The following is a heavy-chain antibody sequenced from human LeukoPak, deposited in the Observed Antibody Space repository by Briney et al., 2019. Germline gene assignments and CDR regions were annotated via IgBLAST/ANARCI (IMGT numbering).Heavy chain of an antibody. Sequence: ASVKVSCKASGYTLSNYDINWIQQATGQGLDWMGWVSPKTGDTGYTQKFRGRVTMTWNTSINTAYMELSGLRSDDTAVYYCARGRPHADWGQGTPVTVSS. CDR3: ARGRPHAD. D-gene: IGHD2-2*01. V-gene: IGHV1-8*01. CDR2: VSPKTGDT. J-gene: IGHJ4*03. CDR1: GYTLSNYD.